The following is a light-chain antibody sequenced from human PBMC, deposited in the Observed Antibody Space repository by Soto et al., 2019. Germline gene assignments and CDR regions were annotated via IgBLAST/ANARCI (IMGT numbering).Light chain of an antibody. Sequence: EVVMTQSPATLSVSAGERVTLSCRASQSINAHLAWYQQKPGQAPRLLIHGASTGATGIPARFSGSGFGTEFILTISSLQSEDFAVYYCQQYNTWLWTFGQGTKVEIQ. CDR1: QSINAH. CDR3: QQYNTWLWT. J-gene: IGKJ1*01. V-gene: IGKV3-15*01. CDR2: GAS.